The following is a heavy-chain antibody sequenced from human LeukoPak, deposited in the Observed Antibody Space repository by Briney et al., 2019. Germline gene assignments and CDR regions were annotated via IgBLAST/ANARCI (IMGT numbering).Heavy chain of an antibody. D-gene: IGHD5-24*01. J-gene: IGHJ1*01. Sequence: SETLSLTCAVYGGSFSGYYWSWIRQPPGKGLEWIGYIYHSGSTYYNPSLKSRVTISVDRSKNQFSLKLSSVTAADTAVYYCAADLDGFQHWGQGTLVTVSS. CDR3: AADLDGFQH. CDR1: GGSFSGYY. V-gene: IGHV4-34*01. CDR2: IYHSGST.